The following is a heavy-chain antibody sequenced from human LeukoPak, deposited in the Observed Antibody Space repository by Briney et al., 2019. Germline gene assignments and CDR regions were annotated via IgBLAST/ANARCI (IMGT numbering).Heavy chain of an antibody. CDR3: ARSYYYDSSALEYFQH. V-gene: IGHV4-39*01. CDR1: GGSISSTSYY. CDR2: IYYSGST. Sequence: SETLSLTCTVSGGSISSTSYYWGWIRQPPGKGLEWIGSIYYSGSTYYNPSLKSRVTISVDTSKNQFSLKLTSVTAADTAVYYCARSYYYDSSALEYFQHWGQGTLVTVSS. D-gene: IGHD3-22*01. J-gene: IGHJ1*01.